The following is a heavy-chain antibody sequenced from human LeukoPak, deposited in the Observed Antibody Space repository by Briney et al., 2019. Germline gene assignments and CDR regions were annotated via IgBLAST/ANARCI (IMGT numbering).Heavy chain of an antibody. J-gene: IGHJ6*02. CDR3: TRDYSGSRNYYYYYGMHV. V-gene: IGHV3-7*01. CDR2: IKQDGSEK. CDR1: EFTFSSYW. Sequence: VQPGASLRLSCAASEFTFSSYWMSWVRQAPGKGLEWVANIKQDGSEKYYVDSVKGRFTISRDNAKNSLYLQMNSLRAEDTAVYYCTRDYSGSRNYYYYYGMHVWGQGTTVTVSS. D-gene: IGHD3-10*01.